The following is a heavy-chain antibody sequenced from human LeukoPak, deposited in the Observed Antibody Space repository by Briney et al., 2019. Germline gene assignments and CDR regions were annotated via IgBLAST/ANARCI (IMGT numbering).Heavy chain of an antibody. Sequence: GGSLRLSCAASGFPFSGYSLHWVRQAPGKGLEWVSSISSSAAYIAYADSVKGRFTISRDNAKDSLYLQMNNLRAEDTAVYYCAREGKDLRLGYYNSAVDVWGQGTTVSVSS. CDR2: ISSSAAYI. D-gene: IGHD2-15*01. CDR3: AREGKDLRLGYYNSAVDV. J-gene: IGHJ6*02. CDR1: GFPFSGYS. V-gene: IGHV3-21*01.